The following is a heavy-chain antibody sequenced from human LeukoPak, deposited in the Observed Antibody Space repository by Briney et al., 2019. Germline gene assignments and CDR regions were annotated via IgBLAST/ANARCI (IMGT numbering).Heavy chain of an antibody. V-gene: IGHV1-69*04. CDR3: ARDDPGDFWSGYYYYYYGMDV. D-gene: IGHD3-3*01. CDR1: GGTFSSYA. Sequence: GASVKVSCKASGGTFSSYAISWVRQAPGQGLEWMGRIIPILGIANYAQKFQGRVTITADKSTSTAYMELSSLRSEDTAVYYCARDDPGDFWSGYYYYYYGMDVWGQGTTVTVSS. CDR2: IIPILGIA. J-gene: IGHJ6*02.